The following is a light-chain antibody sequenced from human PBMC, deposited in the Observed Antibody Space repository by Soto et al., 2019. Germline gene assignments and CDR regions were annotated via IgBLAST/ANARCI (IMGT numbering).Light chain of an antibody. V-gene: IGKV3-11*01. Sequence: DIVLTQSPATLSVSPGDRATLSCRASQSIDTDLAWYQQKPGQAPRLLIYDAFNRAIGIPGRFSGSGSGTDFTLTISSLEPEDFAVYYCQQRNQWPRTFGQGTKVEI. CDR2: DAF. J-gene: IGKJ1*01. CDR3: QQRNQWPRT. CDR1: QSIDTD.